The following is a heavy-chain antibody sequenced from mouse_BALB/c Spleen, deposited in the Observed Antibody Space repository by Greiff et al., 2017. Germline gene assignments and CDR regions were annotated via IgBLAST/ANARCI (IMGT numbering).Heavy chain of an antibody. CDR2: IDPANGNT. CDR1: GFNIKDTY. Sequence: DVQLQESGAELVKPGASVKLSCTASGFNIKDTYMHWVKQRPEQGLEWIGRIDPANGNTKYDPKFQGKATITADTASNTAYLQLSSLTSEDTAVYYCARRGSSDYWGQGTTLTVSS. V-gene: IGHV14-3*02. CDR3: ARRGSSDY. J-gene: IGHJ2*01. D-gene: IGHD1-1*01.